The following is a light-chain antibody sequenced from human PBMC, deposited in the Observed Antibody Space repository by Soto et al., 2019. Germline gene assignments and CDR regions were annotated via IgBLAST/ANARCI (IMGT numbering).Light chain of an antibody. J-gene: IGKJ2*01. V-gene: IGKV1-5*03. CDR3: QQYNSYPYT. CDR1: QSISSW. CDR2: KAS. Sequence: DIQMTQSPSTLSASVGDRVTITCRASQSISSWLAWYQQKPGKAPKLLIYKASSLESGVPSRFSGSGSGTEFTLTISSRQPDDVATYYCQQYNSYPYTFGQGTKLEIK.